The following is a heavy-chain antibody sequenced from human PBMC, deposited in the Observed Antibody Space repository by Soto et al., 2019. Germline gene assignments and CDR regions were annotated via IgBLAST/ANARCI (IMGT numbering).Heavy chain of an antibody. CDR3: ARERSDRREGYKRLTGPDY. D-gene: IGHD7-27*01. Sequence: PSQTLSLTCAISGDSVSSSSAAWNWIRQSPSRGLEWLGRTYYRSKWYNEYAVSVKSRVTINPDASKNQFSLQLNTVTAEDTAVYYCARERSDRREGYKRLTGPDYWGQGTLVTVYS. CDR1: GDSVSSSSAA. J-gene: IGHJ4*02. CDR2: TYYRSKWYN. V-gene: IGHV6-1*01.